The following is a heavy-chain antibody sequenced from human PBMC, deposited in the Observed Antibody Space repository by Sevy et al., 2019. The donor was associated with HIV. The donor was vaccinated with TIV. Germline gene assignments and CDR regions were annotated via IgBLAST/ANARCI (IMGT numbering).Heavy chain of an antibody. V-gene: IGHV3-48*01. CDR1: GFTFSSYS. CDR3: ARLSGYSSSWSYFDY. D-gene: IGHD6-13*01. CDR2: ISGSGSTI. J-gene: IGHJ4*02. Sequence: GGSLRLSCAASGFTFSSYSMNWVRQAPGKGLEWVSYISGSGSTIYYADSVKGRFTSSRDNAKNSLYLQMNSLRAEDTAVYYCARLSGYSSSWSYFDYWGQGTLVTVSS.